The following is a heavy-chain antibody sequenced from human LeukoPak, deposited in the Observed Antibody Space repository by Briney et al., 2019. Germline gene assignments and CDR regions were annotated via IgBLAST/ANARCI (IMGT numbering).Heavy chain of an antibody. V-gene: IGHV3-13*04. D-gene: IGHD2-2*01. CDR1: GFTFSSYD. CDR2: IGSGGDT. Sequence: PGGSLRLSCAASGFTFSSYDMHWVRQAPGNGLEWVSAIGSGGDTCYPGSVKGRFTISREDAKNSVYLEMNSLRAGDTAVYYCARGHCSSATRCPTGHDYYYGMDVWGQGTTVTVSS. J-gene: IGHJ6*02. CDR3: ARGHCSSATRCPTGHDYYYGMDV.